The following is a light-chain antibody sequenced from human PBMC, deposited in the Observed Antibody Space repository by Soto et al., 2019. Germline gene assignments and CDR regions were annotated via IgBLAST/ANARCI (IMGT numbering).Light chain of an antibody. CDR1: SSDVGNYNY. V-gene: IGLV2-8*01. Sequence: QSVLTQPPSASGSHGQSVTISCTGTSSDVGNYNYVSWYQQHPGKAPKLMIYEVNKRPSGVPDRFSGSKSGNTASLTVSGLQAEDEADYYCSSYAGNNNYVFGIGTKLTVL. CDR2: EVN. J-gene: IGLJ1*01. CDR3: SSYAGNNNYV.